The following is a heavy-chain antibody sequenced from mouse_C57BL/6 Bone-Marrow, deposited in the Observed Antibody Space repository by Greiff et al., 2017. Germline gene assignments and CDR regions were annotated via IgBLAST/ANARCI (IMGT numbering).Heavy chain of an antibody. V-gene: IGHV1-5*01. Sequence: EVQLQQSGTVLARPGASVKMSCKTSGYTFTSYWMHWVKQRPGQGLEWIGAIYPGNSDTSYNQKFKGKAKLTAVTSASTAYMALSSLTNEDSAVYYCTRSIYYGNLRFAYWGQGTLVTVSA. J-gene: IGHJ3*01. CDR2: IYPGNSDT. D-gene: IGHD2-1*01. CDR1: GYTFTSYW. CDR3: TRSIYYGNLRFAY.